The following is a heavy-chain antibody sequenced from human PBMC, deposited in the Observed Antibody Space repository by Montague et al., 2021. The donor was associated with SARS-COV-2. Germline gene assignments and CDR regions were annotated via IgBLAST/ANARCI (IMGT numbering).Heavy chain of an antibody. J-gene: IGHJ4*02. CDR1: GFTFSSHN. Sequence: SLRLSCAASGFTFSSHNINWVRQAPGKGLEWGSYISRSSDTIYYADSVKGRFTISRDNAKNLLYLQMNSLRDEDTAVYYCAEALSSQGSFQWGYYFDSWGQGTLVTVSS. D-gene: IGHD1-26*01. CDR2: ISRSSDTI. V-gene: IGHV3-48*02. CDR3: AEALSSQGSFQWGYYFDS.